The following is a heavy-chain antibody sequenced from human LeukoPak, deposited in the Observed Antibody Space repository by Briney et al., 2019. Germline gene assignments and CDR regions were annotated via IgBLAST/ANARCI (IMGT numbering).Heavy chain of an antibody. CDR2: IYYSGST. CDR1: GGSISSGDYY. CDR3: ARNDFWSGKDFDY. D-gene: IGHD3-3*01. V-gene: IGHV4-30-4*08. J-gene: IGHJ4*02. Sequence: PSETLSLTCTVSGGSISSGDYYWSWIRQPPGTGPEWIGYIYYSGSTYYNPSLKSRVTISVDTSKNQFSLKLSSVTAADTAVYYCARNDFWSGKDFDYWGQGTLVTVSS.